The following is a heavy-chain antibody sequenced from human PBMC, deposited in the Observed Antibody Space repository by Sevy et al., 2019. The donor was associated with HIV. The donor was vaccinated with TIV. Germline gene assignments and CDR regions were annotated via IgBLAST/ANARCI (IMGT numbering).Heavy chain of an antibody. CDR3: ATHAGIAAAGRVFDY. D-gene: IGHD6-13*01. CDR2: IRNKADSYTT. V-gene: IGHV3-72*01. Sequence: GGSLRLSCAASGFTFSDHYMEWVRQAPGKGLEWVGRIRNKADSYTTEYAASVKGRFTISREDSKNSLYLLMNGLKTEDTAVYYCATHAGIAAAGRVFDYWGQGTLVTVSS. CDR1: GFTFSDHY. J-gene: IGHJ4*02.